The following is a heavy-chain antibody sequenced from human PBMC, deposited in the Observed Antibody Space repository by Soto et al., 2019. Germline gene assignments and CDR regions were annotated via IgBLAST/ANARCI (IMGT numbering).Heavy chain of an antibody. J-gene: IGHJ3*02. D-gene: IGHD1-7*01. CDR1: GYTFTGYY. CDR2: INPNSGGT. V-gene: IGHV1-2*04. CDR3: ASTTTTWNYGRYAFDI. Sequence: ASVKVSCKASGYTFTGYYMHWVRQAPGQGLEWMGWINPNSGGTNYAQKFQGWVTMTRDTSISTAYMELSRLRSDDTAVYYCASTTTTWNYGRYAFDIWGQGTMVTVSS.